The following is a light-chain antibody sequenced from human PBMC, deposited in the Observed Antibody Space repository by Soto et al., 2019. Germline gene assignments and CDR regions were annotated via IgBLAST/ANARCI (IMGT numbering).Light chain of an antibody. V-gene: IGKV3-15*01. CDR2: GAS. CDR1: QSVSSN. Sequence: EIVMTQSPATLSVSPGERATLSCRASQSVSSNLAWYQQKPGQGPRLLIYGASTRATGIPARFNGSGSGTEFTLAISSLQFEDFAVYYCHQYNTWPLTFGGGTKVDIK. CDR3: HQYNTWPLT. J-gene: IGKJ4*01.